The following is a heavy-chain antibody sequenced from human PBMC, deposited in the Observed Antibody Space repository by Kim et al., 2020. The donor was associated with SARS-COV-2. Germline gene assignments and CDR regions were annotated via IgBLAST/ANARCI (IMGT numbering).Heavy chain of an antibody. V-gene: IGHV4-59*01. Sequence: SETLSLTCTASGGSISSYYWSWIRQPPGKGLEWIGYIYYSGGTKYNPSLKSRVTISLDTSKNQTSLTLSSMTAADTAVHYCSRAGRGRRSNWYFDFWGRG. CDR3: SRAGRGRRSNWYFDF. CDR1: GGSISSYY. D-gene: IGHD3-10*01. J-gene: IGHJ2*01. CDR2: IYYSGGT.